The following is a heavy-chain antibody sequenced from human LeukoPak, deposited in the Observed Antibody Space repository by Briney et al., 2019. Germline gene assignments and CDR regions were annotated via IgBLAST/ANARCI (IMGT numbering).Heavy chain of an antibody. J-gene: IGHJ5*02. CDR2: IYYSGSS. V-gene: IGHV4-39*01. D-gene: IGHD2-15*01. CDR3: ARILVVLEELFDP. Sequence: PSQTLSLTCTVSGGSIGNSNYYWGWIRQPPGKGLEWIGSIYYSGSSYYNPSLKSRVTISVDTSKNQFSLKLSSVTAADTAVYYCARILVVLEELFDPWGQGTLVTVSS. CDR1: GGSIGNSNYY.